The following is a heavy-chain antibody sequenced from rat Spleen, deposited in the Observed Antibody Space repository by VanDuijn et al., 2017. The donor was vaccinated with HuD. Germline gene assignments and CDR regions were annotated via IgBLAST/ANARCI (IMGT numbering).Heavy chain of an antibody. CDR3: AVSGYGY. J-gene: IGHJ2*01. D-gene: IGHD4-3*01. Sequence: EVQLVETGGGLVQPGRSLKLSCVASGFTFSKYWMYWVRQAPGKGLEWVSSISSDGVNTYYPDSVRGRFTISRDNAKNTVYLQMNSLRSEDTATYYCAVSGYGYWGQGIMVTVSS. CDR2: ISSDGVNT. CDR1: GFTFSKYW. V-gene: IGHV5-58*01.